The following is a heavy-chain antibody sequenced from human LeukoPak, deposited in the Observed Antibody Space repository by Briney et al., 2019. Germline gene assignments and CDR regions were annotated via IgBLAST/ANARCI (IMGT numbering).Heavy chain of an antibody. CDR1: GGSISSTSW. V-gene: IGHV4-4*02. D-gene: IGHD4-17*01. Sequence: PSETLSLTCAASGGSISSTSWYSWFRQPPGKGLEWIGEIFHSGRTNYKASLKSRVTISVDTSNNQFSLRLSPVTAADTAIYYCAREPSVTTVTTGSWGQGTLVIVSS. CDR2: IFHSGRT. J-gene: IGHJ5*02. CDR3: AREPSVTTVTTGS.